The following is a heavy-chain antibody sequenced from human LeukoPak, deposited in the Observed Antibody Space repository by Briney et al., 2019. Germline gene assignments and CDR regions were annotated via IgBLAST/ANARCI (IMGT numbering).Heavy chain of an antibody. Sequence: SETLPLTCAVYGGSFSGYYWSWIRQPPGKGLEWIGEINHSGSTNYNPSLKSRVTISVDTSKNQFSLKLSSVTAADTAVYYCARVGRAVRGVTDFDYWGQGNLVTVSS. D-gene: IGHD3-10*01. CDR2: INHSGST. V-gene: IGHV4-34*01. CDR3: ARVGRAVRGVTDFDY. CDR1: GGSFSGYY. J-gene: IGHJ4*02.